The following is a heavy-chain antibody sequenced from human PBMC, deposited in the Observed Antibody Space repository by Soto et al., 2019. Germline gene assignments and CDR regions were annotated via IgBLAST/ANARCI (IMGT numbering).Heavy chain of an antibody. CDR2: ISGSGGST. Sequence: EVQLLESGGGLVQPGGSQRLSCAASGFTFSSYAMSWVRQAPGKGLEWVSAISGSGGSTYYADSVKGRFTISRDNSKNTLYLQMNSLRAEDTAVYYCAKYGRWLVHFYYYGMDVWGQGTTVTVSS. D-gene: IGHD6-19*01. CDR1: GFTFSSYA. J-gene: IGHJ6*02. CDR3: AKYGRWLVHFYYYGMDV. V-gene: IGHV3-23*01.